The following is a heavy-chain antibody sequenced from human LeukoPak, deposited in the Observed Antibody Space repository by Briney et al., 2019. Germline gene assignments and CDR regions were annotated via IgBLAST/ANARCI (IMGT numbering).Heavy chain of an antibody. CDR3: GSGIAATFELYSDY. CDR1: GYTFTKYG. J-gene: IGHJ4*02. Sequence: GASVKVSCKASGYTFTKYGITWVRQAPGQELAWVGWISCYNGNTNYAQKFQGRVTMTTDTSTSTAYMELRSLRSDDTALYYCGSGIAATFELYSDYWGQGTLVTVSS. CDR2: ISCYNGNT. V-gene: IGHV1-18*01. D-gene: IGHD2-15*01.